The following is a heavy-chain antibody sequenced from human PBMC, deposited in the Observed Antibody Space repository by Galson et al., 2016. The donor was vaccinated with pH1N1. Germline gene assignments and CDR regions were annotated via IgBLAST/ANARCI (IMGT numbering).Heavy chain of an antibody. V-gene: IGHV3-7*01. Sequence: SLRLSCAGSRFSFSDYWMHWVRQAPGKGLEWVANINQDGSQKYYVDSVRGRFTISRDNAKNSLYLQMNSLRAEDTAVYYCARAIGASGAFWGPGTLVTVSS. CDR2: INQDGSQK. CDR1: RFSFSDYW. D-gene: IGHD6-13*01. CDR3: ARAIGASGAF. J-gene: IGHJ4*02.